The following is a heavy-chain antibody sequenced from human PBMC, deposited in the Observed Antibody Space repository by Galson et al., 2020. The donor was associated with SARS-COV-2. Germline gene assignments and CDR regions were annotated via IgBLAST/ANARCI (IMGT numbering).Heavy chain of an antibody. CDR3: AKGSHTLDY. J-gene: IGHJ4*02. CDR2: IWYDGSNK. CDR1: GFTFSSYG. Sequence: GGSLRLSCAASGFTFSSYGMHWVRQAPGKGLEWVAVIWYDGSNKYYADSMKGRFTISRDNSKNTLYLQMNSLRAEDTAVYYCAKGSHTLDYWGQGTLVTVSS. V-gene: IGHV3-33*06.